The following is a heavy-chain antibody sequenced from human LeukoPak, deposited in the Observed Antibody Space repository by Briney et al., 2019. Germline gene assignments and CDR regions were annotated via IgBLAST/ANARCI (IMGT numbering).Heavy chain of an antibody. CDR1: GYTLTELS. Sequence: ASVKVSCKVSGYTLTELSMHWVRQAPGKGLEWMGGFDPEDGETIYAQKFQGRVTMTEDTSTDTAYMELSSLRSEDTAVYYCATGGIAVGYFDYWAREPWSPSPQ. CDR2: FDPEDGET. CDR3: ATGGIAVGYFDY. V-gene: IGHV1-24*01. D-gene: IGHD6-19*01. J-gene: IGHJ4*02.